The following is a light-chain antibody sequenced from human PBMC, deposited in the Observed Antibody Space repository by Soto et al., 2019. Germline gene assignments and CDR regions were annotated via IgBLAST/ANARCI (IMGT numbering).Light chain of an antibody. Sequence: DIHMTQSPSTLSSSVGDRVTFTCRASQSLNNWSAWYQQKPGKAPKLLIYKASTLESGVPSRFSGSGSGTEFTLTISSLQHDDIATYYCQHYNCYPNTFGGGTKVEIK. J-gene: IGKJ4*01. CDR1: QSLNNW. CDR3: QHYNCYPNT. CDR2: KAS. V-gene: IGKV1-5*03.